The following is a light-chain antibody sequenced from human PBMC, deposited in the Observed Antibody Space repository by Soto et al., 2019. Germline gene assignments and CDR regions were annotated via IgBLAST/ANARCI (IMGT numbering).Light chain of an antibody. CDR2: YNN. CDR3: AAWDDNLRGVV. V-gene: IGLV1-47*02. CDR1: DSNIGSNS. Sequence: QYVLTQPPSASGTAGQVVTISCSGGDSNIGSNSVYWYQHLPRMAPKLLIYYNNQRPSGVPDRFSGSRSGTSASLAIVGLRSEDEAVYYCAAWDDNLRGVVFGGGTKVTVL. J-gene: IGLJ3*02.